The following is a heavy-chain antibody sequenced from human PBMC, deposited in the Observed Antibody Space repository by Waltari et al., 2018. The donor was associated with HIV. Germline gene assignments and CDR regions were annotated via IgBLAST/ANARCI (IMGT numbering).Heavy chain of an antibody. CDR3: AGGITIFGVVSDY. Sequence: QLQLQESGPGLVKPSETLSLTCTVSGGSISSSSYYWGWIRQPPGKGLEWIGSIYYSGSTYYNPSLKSRVTISVDTSKNQFSLKLSSVTAADTAVYYCAGGITIFGVVSDYWGQGTLVTVSS. CDR2: IYYSGST. J-gene: IGHJ4*02. CDR1: GGSISSSSYY. D-gene: IGHD3-3*01. V-gene: IGHV4-39*01.